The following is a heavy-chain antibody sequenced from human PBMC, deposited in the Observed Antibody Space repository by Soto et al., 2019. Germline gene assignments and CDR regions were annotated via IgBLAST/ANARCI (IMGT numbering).Heavy chain of an antibody. D-gene: IGHD3-3*01. V-gene: IGHV4-39*01. CDR2: SFYRGST. Sequence: QLQLQESGPGLVKPSETLSLTCTVSGGPISSRSHYWGWIRQSPGKHLEWIGSSFYRGSTHYNPSLKTRVTISVDTSKNQVSLKLYSVTAADTALYYGATADGFGVVTPFFEYWGQGILVTVSS. CDR3: ATADGFGVVTPFFEY. CDR1: GGPISSRSHY. J-gene: IGHJ4*02.